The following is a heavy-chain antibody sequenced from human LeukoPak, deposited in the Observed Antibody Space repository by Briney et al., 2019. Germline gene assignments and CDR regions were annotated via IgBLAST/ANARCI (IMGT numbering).Heavy chain of an antibody. CDR2: IYYSGST. V-gene: IGHV4-39*01. Sequence: SETLSLTCTVSGGSISSSSYYWGWTRQPPGKGLEWIGSIYYSGSTYYNPSLQSRVTISVDTSKNQFSLKLSSVTAADTAVYYCARAVGYCSSTSCEFWFDPWGQGTLVTVSS. CDR1: GGSISSSSYY. D-gene: IGHD2-2*01. J-gene: IGHJ5*02. CDR3: ARAVGYCSSTSCEFWFDP.